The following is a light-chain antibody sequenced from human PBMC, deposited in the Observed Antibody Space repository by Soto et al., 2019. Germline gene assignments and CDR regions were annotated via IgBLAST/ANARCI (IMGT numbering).Light chain of an antibody. Sequence: EIVLTQSPGTLSLSPGERATLSCRASQTVRTNYLAWFQHKPGQAPRLLIYGASSRATGIPDRFSGSGSGTDVTLTINRLEPEDFAVYFGQQYSDSPLTFGGGTKVEIK. J-gene: IGKJ4*01. CDR2: GAS. V-gene: IGKV3-20*01. CDR1: QTVRTNY. CDR3: QQYSDSPLT.